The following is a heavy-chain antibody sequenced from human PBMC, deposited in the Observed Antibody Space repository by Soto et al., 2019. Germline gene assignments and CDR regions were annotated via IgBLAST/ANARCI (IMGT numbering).Heavy chain of an antibody. CDR2: ISGGSSYI. CDR1: GFTFSSYS. D-gene: IGHD6-25*01. CDR3: AGGKCMDV. J-gene: IGHJ6*02. V-gene: IGHV3-21*01. Sequence: EVQLVESGGGLVKPGGSLRLSCAASGFTFSSYSMNWVRQAPGKGLEWVSSISGGSSYIYYADSVKGRFTISRDNAKNVVYLQRMSLGTVDTTVYYRAGGKCMDVWVHGTTVTV.